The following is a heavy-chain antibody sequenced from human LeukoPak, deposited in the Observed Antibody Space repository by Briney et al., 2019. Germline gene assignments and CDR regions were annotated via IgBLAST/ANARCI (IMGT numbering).Heavy chain of an antibody. CDR3: ASSYYYDSSGYLHDAFDI. V-gene: IGHV4-4*09. Sequence: QPSENLSLTCTVSGGSISSYYWSWIRQPPGKGLEWIGYIYTSGSTNYNPSLKSRVTISVDTSKNQFSLKLSSVTAADTAVYYCASSYYYDSSGYLHDAFDIWGQGTMVTVSS. D-gene: IGHD3-22*01. CDR2: IYTSGST. J-gene: IGHJ3*02. CDR1: GGSISSYY.